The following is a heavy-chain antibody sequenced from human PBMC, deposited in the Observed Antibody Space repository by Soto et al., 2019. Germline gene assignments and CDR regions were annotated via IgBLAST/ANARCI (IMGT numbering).Heavy chain of an antibody. V-gene: IGHV1-3*04. J-gene: IGHJ4*02. CDR1: GYTFTNYA. D-gene: IGHD2-15*01. CDR2: INTGIDNT. Sequence: QVQLVQSGAEVRKPGASVKVSCKASGYTFTNYALHWVRQAPGQRLEWMGWINTGIDNTRYSRRFHGRVTITGDTSASTAYMELSSLRSEDTAVYYCARSPFTYCSGAYCYTDHYYFDYWGQGTLVTVSS. CDR3: ARSPFTYCSGAYCYTDHYYFDY.